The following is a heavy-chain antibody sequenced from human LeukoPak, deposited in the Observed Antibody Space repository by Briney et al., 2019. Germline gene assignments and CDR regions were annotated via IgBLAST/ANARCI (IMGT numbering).Heavy chain of an antibody. J-gene: IGHJ5*02. V-gene: IGHV1-2*02. CDR1: GYTFTGYY. CDR3: ARDEYGIVAGSWFDP. D-gene: IGHD2-15*01. Sequence: GASVTVSCTASGYTFTGYYMHWVRQAPGQGLEWMGWINPNSGGTNYAQKFQGRVTMTRDTSISTAYMELSRLRSDDTAVYYCARDEYGIVAGSWFDPWGQGTLVTVST. CDR2: INPNSGGT.